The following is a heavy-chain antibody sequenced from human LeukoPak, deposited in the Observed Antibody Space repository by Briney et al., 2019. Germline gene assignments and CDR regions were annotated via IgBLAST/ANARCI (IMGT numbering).Heavy chain of an antibody. D-gene: IGHD6-19*01. V-gene: IGHV1-2*02. J-gene: IGHJ4*02. CDR3: ARVLFYSSGNKSNRVDY. Sequence: ASVKVSCKASGYTFTGYYIHWVRQAPGQGLEWMGWINPDSGGTNYAQKFQGRVTMTRDTSIRTAYMELSRLRSDDTAVYYCARVLFYSSGNKSNRVDYWGQGTLVPVSS. CDR1: GYTFTGYY. CDR2: INPDSGGT.